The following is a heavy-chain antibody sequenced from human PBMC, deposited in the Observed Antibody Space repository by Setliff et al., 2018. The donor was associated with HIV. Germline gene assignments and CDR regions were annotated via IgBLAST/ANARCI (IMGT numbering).Heavy chain of an antibody. J-gene: IGHJ4*02. D-gene: IGHD6-6*01. CDR1: GFIFSSYS. CDR3: ARGGGGARRVIGS. CDR2: ISSSSSSI. V-gene: IGHV3-48*04. Sequence: GGSLRLSCAASGFIFSSYSMNWVRQAPGKGLEWVSYISSSSSSIYHADSVKGRFTVSRDNAKNTLYLQMNRLRAEDTAVYYCARGGGGARRVIGSWGQGALVTVSS.